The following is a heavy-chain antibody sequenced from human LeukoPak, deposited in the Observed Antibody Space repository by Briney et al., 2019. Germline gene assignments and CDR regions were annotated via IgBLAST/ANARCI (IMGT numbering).Heavy chain of an antibody. V-gene: IGHV3-64*01. CDR1: GFTFSSYA. CDR3: ARAGGYCSSTSCYFDY. D-gene: IGHD2-2*01. CDR2: IGSNGGST. Sequence: PGGSLRLPCAASGFTFSSYAMHWVRQAPGKGLEYVSAIGSNGGSTYYANSVKGRFTISRDNSKNTLYLQMGSLRAEDMAVYYCARAGGYCSSTSCYFDYWGQGTLVTVSS. J-gene: IGHJ4*02.